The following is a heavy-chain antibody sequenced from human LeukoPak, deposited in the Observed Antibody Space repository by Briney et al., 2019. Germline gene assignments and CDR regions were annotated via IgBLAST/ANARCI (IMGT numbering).Heavy chain of an antibody. CDR2: IKQDGSEK. D-gene: IGHD5-12*01. Sequence: PGGSLRLSCVASGFTFSNYWMSWVRQAPGKGLEWVANIKQDGSEKYYVDSVKGRFTISRDNSKNTLYLQMNSLRAEDTAVYYCARDRAGATGFYWGQGTLVTVSS. CDR1: GFTFSNYW. J-gene: IGHJ4*02. V-gene: IGHV3-7*01. CDR3: ARDRAGATGFY.